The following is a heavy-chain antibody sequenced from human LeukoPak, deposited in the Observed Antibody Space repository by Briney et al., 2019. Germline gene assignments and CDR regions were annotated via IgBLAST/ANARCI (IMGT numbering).Heavy chain of an antibody. D-gene: IGHD4/OR15-4a*01. Sequence: PSETLSLTCTVSGGSTSSSSYYWGWIRQPPGKGLEWIGSIYYSGSTYYNPSLKSRVTISVDTSKNQFSLKLSSVTAADTAVYYCAREDNGDHALGDYWGQGTLVTVSS. V-gene: IGHV4-39*07. CDR2: IYYSGST. J-gene: IGHJ4*02. CDR3: AREDNGDHALGDY. CDR1: GGSTSSSSYY.